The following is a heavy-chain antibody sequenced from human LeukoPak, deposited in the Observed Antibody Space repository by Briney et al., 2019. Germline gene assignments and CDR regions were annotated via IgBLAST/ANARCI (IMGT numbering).Heavy chain of an antibody. J-gene: IGHJ5*02. CDR3: ARDLGYCSGGSCSSLGWFDP. CDR1: GFTFSSYW. CDR2: IKQDGSEK. D-gene: IGHD2-15*01. V-gene: IGHV3-7*01. Sequence: PGGSLRLSCAASGFTFSSYWMSWVRQAPGKGLEWVANIKQDGSEKYYVDSVKGRFTISRDNAKNSLYLQMNSLRAEDTAVYYCARDLGYCSGGSCSSLGWFDPWGQGTLVTVSS.